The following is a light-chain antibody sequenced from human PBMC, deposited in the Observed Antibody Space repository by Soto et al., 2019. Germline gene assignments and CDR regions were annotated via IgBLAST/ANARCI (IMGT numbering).Light chain of an antibody. CDR3: QQSNSNPT. CDR2: ATS. CDR1: QTISRY. V-gene: IGKV1-39*01. J-gene: IGKJ4*01. Sequence: DIPMTQSPSSLSASVGDRVTITCRASQTISRYLNWYQQKAGEAPKLLIYATSTLKSGVPSRFSGSGSGTDFTLTINSLQLEDLAIYYCQQSNSNPTFGGGTKVEIK.